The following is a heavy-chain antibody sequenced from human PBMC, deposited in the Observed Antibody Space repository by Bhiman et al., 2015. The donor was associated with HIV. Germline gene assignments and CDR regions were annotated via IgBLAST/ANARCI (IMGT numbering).Heavy chain of an antibody. CDR2: LIPVFHTP. D-gene: IGHD6-25*01. J-gene: IGHJ4*02. Sequence: QLQLVQSGAEVRKPGSSVKVSCKASGGTFSSFSLSWVRQAPGQGLEWIGGLIPVFHTPNYARKFQGRVTITADASTTTVYMELGSLRSEDTALYFCARGRRRDSSDWDSDFWGQGTLVTVSS. CDR3: ARGRRRDSSDWDSDF. V-gene: IGHV1-69*01. CDR1: GGTFSSFS.